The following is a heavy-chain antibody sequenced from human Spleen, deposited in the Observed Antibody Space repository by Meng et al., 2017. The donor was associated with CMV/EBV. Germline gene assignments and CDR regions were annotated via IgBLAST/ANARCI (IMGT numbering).Heavy chain of an antibody. CDR2: TWYDGSQK. J-gene: IGHJ4*02. CDR3: ASGHFDY. CDR1: GFTFGAYG. V-gene: IGHV3-33*01. Sequence: GESLKISCVASGFTFGAYGMHWVRQAPGKGLEWVAVTWYDGSQKYYADSVKGRFTISRDNSKNTLYLQMNSLRAEDTAVYYCASGHFDYWGQGTLVTVSS.